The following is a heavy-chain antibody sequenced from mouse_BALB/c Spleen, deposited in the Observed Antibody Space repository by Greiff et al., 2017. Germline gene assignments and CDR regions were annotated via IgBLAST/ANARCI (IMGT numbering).Heavy chain of an antibody. D-gene: IGHD2-2*01. Sequence: VQLKESGGGLVKPGGSLKLSCAASGFAFSSYDMSWVRQTPEKRLEWVAYISSGGGSTYYPDTVKGRFTISRDNAKNTLYLQMSSLKSEDTAMYYCARQGYDGFAYWGQGTLVTVSA. CDR2: ISSGGGST. J-gene: IGHJ3*01. CDR1: GFAFSSYD. V-gene: IGHV5-12-1*01. CDR3: ARQGYDGFAY.